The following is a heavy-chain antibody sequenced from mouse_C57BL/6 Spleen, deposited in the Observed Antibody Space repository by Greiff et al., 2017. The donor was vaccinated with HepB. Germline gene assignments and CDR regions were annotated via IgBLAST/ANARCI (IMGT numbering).Heavy chain of an antibody. D-gene: IGHD2-2*01. Sequence: VQLQQSVAELARPVASVKVSCKASGYTFTSYTMHWVKQRPGQGLEWIGYINPSSGYTKYNQKFKDKATLTADKSSSTAYMQLRSLTSEDSAVYYCARAEGYDGFASWGQGTPLTDSS. CDR1: GYTFTSYT. CDR3: ARAEGYDGFAS. CDR2: INPSSGYT. V-gene: IGHV1-4*01. J-gene: IGHJ2*01.